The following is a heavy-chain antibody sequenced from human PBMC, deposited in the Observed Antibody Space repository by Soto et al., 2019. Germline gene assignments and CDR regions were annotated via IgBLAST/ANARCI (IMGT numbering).Heavy chain of an antibody. Sequence: GNGLEWVAFISYDSTKAYYADSVKGRFTISRDNSNSALYVQMNSLTGEDTAVYYCFLHTRDCTRFYRSVSAFLLNRSTVLGIPAE. D-gene: IGHD3-3*01. CDR3: FLHTRDCTRFYRSVSAFLLNRSTVLGIPAE. J-gene: IGHJ1*01. CDR2: ISYDSTKA. V-gene: IGHV3-30*03.